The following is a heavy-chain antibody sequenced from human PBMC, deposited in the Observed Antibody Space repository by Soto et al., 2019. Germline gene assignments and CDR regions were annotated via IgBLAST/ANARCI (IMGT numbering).Heavy chain of an antibody. V-gene: IGHV3-48*03. CDR3: ARDPAIYSGKFDYGLDV. Sequence: QPGGSLRLSCAVSGFTFSSYEMNWVRQAPGKGLEWVSYIGTSGKTIYYADPVRGRFTISRDNAKNSLYLQMNSLRAEDTAVYFCARDPAIYSGKFDYGLDVWGRGTTVTVSS. CDR2: IGTSGKTI. CDR1: GFTFSSYE. J-gene: IGHJ6*02. D-gene: IGHD4-4*01.